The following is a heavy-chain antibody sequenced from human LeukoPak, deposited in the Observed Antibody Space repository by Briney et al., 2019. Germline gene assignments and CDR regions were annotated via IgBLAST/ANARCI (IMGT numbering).Heavy chain of an antibody. CDR3: AKAGAYSRNYYFDY. CDR1: GFTFSSYA. V-gene: IGHV3-23*01. CDR2: ISGSGGST. J-gene: IGHJ4*02. D-gene: IGHD6-13*01. Sequence: GGSLRLSCAASGFTFSSYAMSWVRQAPGKGLEWVSAISGSGGSTYYADSVKGRFTISRDNTKNTLYLQMNSLGAEDTAVYYCAKAGAYSRNYYFDYWGQGTLVTVSS.